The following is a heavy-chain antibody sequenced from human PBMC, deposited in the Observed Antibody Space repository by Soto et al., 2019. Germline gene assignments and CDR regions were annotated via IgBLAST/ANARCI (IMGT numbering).Heavy chain of an antibody. CDR1: GDSISSTNNY. D-gene: IGHD2-2*01. CDR2: IYYSGST. CDR3: ARTVCSSASCYGYYYYGLDV. V-gene: IGHV4-31*03. Sequence: QVQLQESGPGLVKPSQTLSLTCTVSGDSISSTNNYWSWIRQHPGKGLEWIGYIYYSGSTYYNPSLKSRPAISVDTSKNQFSLKLSSVTAADTAVYYCARTVCSSASCYGYYYYGLDVWCQGTTVTVSS. J-gene: IGHJ6*02.